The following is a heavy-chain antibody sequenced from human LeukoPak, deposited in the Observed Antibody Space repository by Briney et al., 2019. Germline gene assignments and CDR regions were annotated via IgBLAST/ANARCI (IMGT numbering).Heavy chain of an antibody. CDR3: ARHKISYSSSSDFDY. V-gene: IGHV5-51*01. Sequence: GESLKISCKGSGYSFTSYWIGWVRQMPGKGLEWMGIIYPGDSDTRYSPSFQGQVTISADNSISTAYLQWSSLKASDTAMYYCARHKISYSSSSDFDYWGQGTLVTVSS. D-gene: IGHD6-6*01. CDR1: GYSFTSYW. CDR2: IYPGDSDT. J-gene: IGHJ4*02.